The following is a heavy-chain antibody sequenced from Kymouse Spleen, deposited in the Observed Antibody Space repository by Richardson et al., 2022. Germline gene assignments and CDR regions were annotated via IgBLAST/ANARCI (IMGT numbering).Heavy chain of an antibody. CDR2: INHSGST. Sequence: QVQLQQWGAGLLKPSETLSLTCAVYGGSFSGYYWSWIRQPPGKGLEWIGEINHSGSTNYNPSLKSRVTISVDTSKNQFSLKLSSVTAADTAVYYCARGYIAARPHFDYWGQGTLVTVSS. V-gene: IGHV4-34*01. CDR3: ARGYIAARPHFDY. CDR1: GGSFSGYY. D-gene: IGHD6-6*01. J-gene: IGHJ4*02.